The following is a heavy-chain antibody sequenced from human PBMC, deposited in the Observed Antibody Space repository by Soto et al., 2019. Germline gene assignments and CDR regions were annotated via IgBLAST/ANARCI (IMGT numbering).Heavy chain of an antibody. Sequence: QVQLVQSGAEVKKPGASVKVSCKASGYTFTGYYMHWVRQAPGQGLEWMGWINPNSGGTNYAQKCRGRRTMTGETPLGTACREGGRLGCDDTGVYYGGRGGGGGGAYWGQGTLVTVSS. CDR2: INPNSGGT. J-gene: IGHJ4*02. CDR3: GRGGGGGGAY. V-gene: IGHV1-2*02. D-gene: IGHD3-16*01. CDR1: GYTFTGYY.